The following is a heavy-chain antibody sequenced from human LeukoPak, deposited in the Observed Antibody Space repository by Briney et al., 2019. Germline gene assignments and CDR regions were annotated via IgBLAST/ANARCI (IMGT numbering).Heavy chain of an antibody. D-gene: IGHD2-15*01. Sequence: GGSLRLSCAASGFTFSSYGMHWVRQAPGKGLEWVAVISYDGSNKYYADSVKGRFTISRDNSKNTLYLQMNSLRAEDTAVYYCARVGVVAITGWFDPWGQGTLVTVSS. J-gene: IGHJ5*02. CDR3: ARVGVVAITGWFDP. CDR2: ISYDGSNK. V-gene: IGHV3-30*03. CDR1: GFTFSSYG.